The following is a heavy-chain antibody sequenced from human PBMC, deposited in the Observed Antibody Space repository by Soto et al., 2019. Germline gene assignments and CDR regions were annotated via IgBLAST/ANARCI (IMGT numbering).Heavy chain of an antibody. J-gene: IGHJ4*02. Sequence: SETLSLTCTVSGGSISSGDYYWSWIRQPPGKGLEWIGYIYYGGSTYYNPSLKSRVTISVDTSKNQFSLKLSSVTAADTAVYYCVRADPLDYWGQGTLVTVSS. CDR1: GGSISSGDYY. CDR3: VRADPLDY. CDR2: IYYGGST. V-gene: IGHV4-30-4*01.